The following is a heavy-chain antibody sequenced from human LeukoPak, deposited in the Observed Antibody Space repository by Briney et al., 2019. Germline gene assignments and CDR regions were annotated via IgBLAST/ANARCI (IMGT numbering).Heavy chain of an antibody. Sequence: MSSETLSLTCAVSGYSISSGYYWGWIRQPPGKGLEWVGSIYHSGSTYYHPSLKSRGTISVDTYKNHFSHKVTSVTAPDTAVYYCARRLGMMRDPFDYWGQGTLVTVSS. D-gene: IGHD7-27*01. V-gene: IGHV4-38-2*01. CDR3: ARRLGMMRDPFDY. CDR2: IYHSGST. J-gene: IGHJ4*02. CDR1: GYSISSGYY.